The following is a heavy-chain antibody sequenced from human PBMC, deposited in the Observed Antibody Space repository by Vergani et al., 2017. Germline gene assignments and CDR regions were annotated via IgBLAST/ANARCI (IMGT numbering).Heavy chain of an antibody. CDR1: GYTFTSYG. D-gene: IGHD3-22*01. V-gene: IGHV5-51*01. CDR3: ARRSGYYYDSSGLTDFDY. J-gene: IGHJ4*02. CDR2: IYPGDSDT. Sequence: VQLVQSGAEVKKPGASVKVSCKASGYTFTSYGISWVRQAPGQGLEWMGIIYPGDSDTRYSPSFQGQVTISADKSISTAYLQWSSLKASDTAMYYCARRSGYYYDSSGLTDFDYWGQGTLVTVSS.